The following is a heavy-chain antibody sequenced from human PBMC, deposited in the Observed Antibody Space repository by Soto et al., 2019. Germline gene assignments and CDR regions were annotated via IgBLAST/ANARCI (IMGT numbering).Heavy chain of an antibody. D-gene: IGHD1-1*01. V-gene: IGHV3-30*04. Sequence: QVQLVESGGGVVQPGRSLRLSCEASGFTFNSYAMEWVRQAPGKGLEWVAVISYDGRNRFYADSVKGRFTISRDTSENTLYLEMSSLRAEDTAVYYCAKTRTGTGMDSLDYWGQGTLVTVSS. CDR1: GFTFNSYA. CDR3: AKTRTGTGMDSLDY. CDR2: ISYDGRNR. J-gene: IGHJ4*02.